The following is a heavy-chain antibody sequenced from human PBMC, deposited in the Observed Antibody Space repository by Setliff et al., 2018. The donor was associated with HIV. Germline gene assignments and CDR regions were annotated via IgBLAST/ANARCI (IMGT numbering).Heavy chain of an antibody. V-gene: IGHV3-48*01. CDR3: ARVSELLAYYMDV. CDR2: ISSSSSTI. D-gene: IGHD1-26*01. Sequence: PGGSLRLSCVASGFSINDYDMNWVRQAPGKGLEWISHISSSSSTIYYADSVKGRFTISRDNAKSSLYLQMNSLRAEDTAVYYCARVSELLAYYMDVWGKGTTVTVSS. J-gene: IGHJ6*03. CDR1: GFSINDYD.